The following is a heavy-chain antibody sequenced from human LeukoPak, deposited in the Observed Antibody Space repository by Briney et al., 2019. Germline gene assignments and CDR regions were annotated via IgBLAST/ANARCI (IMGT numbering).Heavy chain of an antibody. CDR2: ISGSGDRT. CDR3: AKDPNGDYIGAFDM. J-gene: IGHJ3*02. CDR1: GITASSYA. Sequence: GGSLRLSCAASGITASSYAMTWVRQAPGKGLGWVSSISGSGDRTMYADSVKGRFTISRDNFKNTLYLQMNSLRAEDTALYHCAKDPNGDYIGAFDMWGQGTMVTVSS. V-gene: IGHV3-23*01. D-gene: IGHD4-17*01.